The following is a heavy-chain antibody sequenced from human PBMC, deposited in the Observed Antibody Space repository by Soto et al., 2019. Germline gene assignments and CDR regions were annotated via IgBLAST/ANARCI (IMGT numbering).Heavy chain of an antibody. Sequence: SETLSLTCAVYGGTFSGYYWSWIRQPPGKGLEWIGEINHSGSTNYNPSLKSRVTISVDTSKNQFSLKLSSVTAADTAVYYCARGRAVRGYSYGRVNYYFDYWGQGTLVTVSS. CDR2: INHSGST. J-gene: IGHJ4*02. CDR1: GGTFSGYY. V-gene: IGHV4-34*01. D-gene: IGHD5-18*01. CDR3: ARGRAVRGYSYGRVNYYFDY.